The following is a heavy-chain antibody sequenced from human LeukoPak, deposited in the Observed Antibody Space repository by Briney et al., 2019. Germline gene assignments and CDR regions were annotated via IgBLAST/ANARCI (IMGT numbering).Heavy chain of an antibody. V-gene: IGHV4-4*07. CDR3: ARELGGFDY. Sequence: TSETLSLTCSISGDSISTYYWSWIRQPAGKGLEWIGRMYTSGSTNYNPSLKSRVTISVDTSKNQFSLKLSSVTAADTAVYYCARELGGFDYWGQGTLVTVSS. CDR2: MYTSGST. D-gene: IGHD3-10*01. CDR1: GDSISTYY. J-gene: IGHJ4*02.